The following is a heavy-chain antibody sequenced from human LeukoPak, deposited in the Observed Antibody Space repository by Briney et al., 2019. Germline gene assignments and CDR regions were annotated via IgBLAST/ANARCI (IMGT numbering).Heavy chain of an antibody. D-gene: IGHD2-21*02. CDR1: GFTFSSYA. Sequence: GGSLRLSCAASGFTFSSYAMHWVRQAPGKGLEYVSAISSNGGSTYYANSVKGRFTISRDNSKNTLYLQMGSLRAEDMAVYYCARQGGDLQFDPWGQGTLVTVSS. CDR3: ARQGGDLQFDP. V-gene: IGHV3-64*01. J-gene: IGHJ5*02. CDR2: ISSNGGST.